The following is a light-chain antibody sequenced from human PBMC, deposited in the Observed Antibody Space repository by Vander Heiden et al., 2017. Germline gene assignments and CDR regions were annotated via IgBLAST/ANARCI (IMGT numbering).Light chain of an antibody. Sequence: QAVLTQPSSLSASPGASASLTCTLRSDINVGTSRIYWYQQKPGSPPQYLLGYNSDSDKQQGSGVPSRFSGSKDASANAGILLISGLQSEDEADYYCLIWHTSAWVFGGGTKLTVL. CDR2: YNSDSDK. CDR1: SDINVGTSR. V-gene: IGLV5-45*03. J-gene: IGLJ3*02. CDR3: LIWHTSAWV.